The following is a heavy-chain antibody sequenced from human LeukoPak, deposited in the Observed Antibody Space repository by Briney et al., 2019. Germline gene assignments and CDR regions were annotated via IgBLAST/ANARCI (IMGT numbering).Heavy chain of an antibody. V-gene: IGHV3-23*01. J-gene: IGHJ3*02. CDR3: AKILVPYCGDECYSI. CDR1: GFTFSSYG. D-gene: IGHD2-21*01. Sequence: SGGSLRLSCAASGFTFSSYGMHWVRQAPGKGLEWVSAISGSEWSTYYADSVRGRFAISRDNSKNTLYLLMNSLRAEDTAVYYCAKILVPYCGDECYSIWGQGTGVTVSS. CDR2: ISGSEWST.